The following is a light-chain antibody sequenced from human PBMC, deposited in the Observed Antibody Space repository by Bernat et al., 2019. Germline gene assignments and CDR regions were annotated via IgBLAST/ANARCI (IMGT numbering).Light chain of an antibody. CDR2: AAS. Sequence: DIQMTQSPSSLSASLGDTVTITCRASQAISISLAWFQQRPGKAPKSLIYAASNLRSGVPSRFTGSGSGTDFTLTISSLQPEDFGIYYCQQYDSYPLPFGGGTKVDVK. CDR3: QQYDSYPLP. J-gene: IGKJ4*01. V-gene: IGKV1-16*01. CDR1: QAISIS.